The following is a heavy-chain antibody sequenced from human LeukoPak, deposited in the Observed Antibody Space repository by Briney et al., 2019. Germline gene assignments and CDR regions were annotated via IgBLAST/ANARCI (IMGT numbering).Heavy chain of an antibody. D-gene: IGHD5-18*01. CDR3: ARGGGYSYGYYNY. J-gene: IGHJ4*02. CDR1: GGSISSGGYS. Sequence: PSETLSLTCAVSGGSISSGGYSWSWIRQPPGKGLEWIGYIYHSGSTYYNPSLKSRVTISVDRSKNQLSLKLSSVTAADTAVYYCARGGGYSYGYYNYWGQGTLVTVSS. V-gene: IGHV4-30-2*01. CDR2: IYHSGST.